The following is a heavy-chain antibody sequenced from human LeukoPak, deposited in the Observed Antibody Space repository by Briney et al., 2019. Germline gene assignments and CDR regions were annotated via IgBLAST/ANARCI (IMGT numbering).Heavy chain of an antibody. J-gene: IGHJ4*02. CDR1: GFTFSSYS. CDR3: ARDRSGYTFDD. D-gene: IGHD3-3*01. V-gene: IGHV3-48*04. CDR2: ISRSSTTI. Sequence: GGSLRLSCAASGFTFSSYSMNWVRQAPGKGLEWLSYISRSSTTIYNADSIKGRFTISRDNAKNSLYLQMNSLRAEDTAVYYCARDRSGYTFDDWGQGTLVTVSS.